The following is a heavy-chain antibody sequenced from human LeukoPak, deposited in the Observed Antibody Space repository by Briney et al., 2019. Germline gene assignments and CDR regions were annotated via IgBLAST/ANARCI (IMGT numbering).Heavy chain of an antibody. J-gene: IGHJ6*03. Sequence: GASVKVSCKASGYTFTSYDINWVRQATGQGLEWMGWMNPNSGNTGYAQKFQGRVTMTRNTSISTAYMELSSLRSEDTAVYYCARTESWGYYYYMDVWGKGTTVTVSS. CDR1: GYTFTSYD. CDR3: ARTESWGYYYYMDV. V-gene: IGHV1-8*01. CDR2: MNPNSGNT. D-gene: IGHD7-27*01.